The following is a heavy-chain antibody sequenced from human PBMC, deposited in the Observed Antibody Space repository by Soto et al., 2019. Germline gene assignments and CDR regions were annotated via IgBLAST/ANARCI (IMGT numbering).Heavy chain of an antibody. CDR3: ARDVSGPGATYVMDV. CDR2: IIPFFKAT. D-gene: IGHD2-2*01. V-gene: IGHV1-69*13. CDR1: GGTFSSHA. J-gene: IGHJ6*02. Sequence: ASVKVSCKASGGTFSSHAISWVRQAPGQGLEWMGGIIPFFKATNYAQKFQGRVTITADDSTSTVYMELTSLTYDDTAVYYCARDVSGPGATYVMDVWGQGTTVTVSS.